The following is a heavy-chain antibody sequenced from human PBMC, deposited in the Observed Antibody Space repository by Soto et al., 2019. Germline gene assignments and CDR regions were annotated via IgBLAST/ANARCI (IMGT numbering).Heavy chain of an antibody. V-gene: IGHV3-23*01. J-gene: IGHJ2*01. CDR1: GFTFSSYA. CDR3: AKGWSVGIVFWYFDL. D-gene: IGHD2-21*01. Sequence: GSLRLSCAASGFTFSSYAMSWVRQAPGKGLEWVSAISGSGGSTYYADSVKGRFTISRDNSKNTLYLQMNSLRAEDTAVYYCAKGWSVGIVFWYFDLWGRGTLVTVSS. CDR2: ISGSGGST.